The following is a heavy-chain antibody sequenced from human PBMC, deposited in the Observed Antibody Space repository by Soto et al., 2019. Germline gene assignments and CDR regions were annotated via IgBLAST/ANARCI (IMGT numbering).Heavy chain of an antibody. D-gene: IGHD3-10*01. J-gene: IGHJ4*01. Sequence: ASVKVSFKASGYSFTTYPIHWVRKAPGQGLEWMGWVNPGNGDTGYSQKFQGRVTITRDTSASKVFMELSSLRSEDTAVYYCARKHYYTSGIYYFDHWGHGTLVTVSS. V-gene: IGHV1-3*01. CDR2: VNPGNGDT. CDR1: GYSFTTYP. CDR3: ARKHYYTSGIYYFDH.